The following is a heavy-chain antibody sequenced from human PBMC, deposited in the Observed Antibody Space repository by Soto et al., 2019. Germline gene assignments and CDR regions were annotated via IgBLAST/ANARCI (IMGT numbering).Heavy chain of an antibody. CDR1: WDYVANNNAA. CDR3: ARAPIAVPGKWSLDN. Sequence: QVQLQQSGPGLVRPSPTLSLTCSISWDYVANNNAAWNWIRQSPSRGLEWLGRTYYRSNWYNDFAEAMKSRMTIYPDTSKNQCSLQLNSVTPEDTAVYYCARAPIAVPGKWSLDNLGQGTLVTVSS. J-gene: IGHJ4*02. V-gene: IGHV6-1*01. D-gene: IGHD6-19*01. CDR2: TYYRSNWYN.